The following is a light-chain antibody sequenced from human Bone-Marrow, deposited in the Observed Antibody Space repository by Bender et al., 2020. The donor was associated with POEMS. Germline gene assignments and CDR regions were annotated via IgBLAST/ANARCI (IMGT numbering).Light chain of an antibody. CDR3: SSFTSSSTVL. CDR1: SSDIGGYNS. V-gene: IGLV2-14*03. Sequence: QSVLTQPPSVSGSPGQSITISCTGTSSDIGGYNSVSWYQHLPGKAPKLIICDVTNRPSGVSNRFSGSKSGNTASLTISGLQAEDEAHYYCSSFTSSSTVLFGGGTKLTVL. CDR2: DVT. J-gene: IGLJ2*01.